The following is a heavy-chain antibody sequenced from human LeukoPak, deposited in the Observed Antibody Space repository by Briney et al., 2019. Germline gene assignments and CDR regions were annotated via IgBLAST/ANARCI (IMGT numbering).Heavy chain of an antibody. V-gene: IGHV3-30*03. Sequence: PGRSLRLSCAASGFTFSSYGMHRVRQAPGKGLEWVAVISYDGSNKYYADSVKGRFTISRDNSKNTLYLQMNSLRAEDTAVYYCARSWGSWLDPWGQGTLVTVSS. D-gene: IGHD3-16*01. CDR2: ISYDGSNK. CDR1: GFTFSSYG. CDR3: ARSWGSWLDP. J-gene: IGHJ5*02.